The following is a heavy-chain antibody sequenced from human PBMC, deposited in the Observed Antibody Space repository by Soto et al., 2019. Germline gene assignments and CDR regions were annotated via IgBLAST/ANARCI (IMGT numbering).Heavy chain of an antibody. CDR2: ITSSNNYYT. J-gene: IGHJ4*02. CDR3: EISYWPVGNY. Sequence: GGSLRVSCEASGFTVSCYTMDWVRQATGKGLEWVSSITSSNNYYTYYADSVKGRFTISRDNAKNTVYLQMNSLRAEDTAVYYCEISYWPVGNYWGQGIPVTVSS. D-gene: IGHD1-26*01. CDR1: GFTVSCYT. V-gene: IGHV3-21*01.